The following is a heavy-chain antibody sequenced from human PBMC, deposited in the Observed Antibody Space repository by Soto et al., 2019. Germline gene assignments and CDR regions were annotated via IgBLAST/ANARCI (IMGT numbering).Heavy chain of an antibody. CDR3: ASYGDNFDY. V-gene: IGHV4-59*01. D-gene: IGHD4-17*01. Sequence: SETLSLTCTVAGGSISSYYWSWIRQPPGKGLEWIGYIYYSGSTNYNPSLKSRVTISVDTSKNQFSLKLSSVTAADTAVYYCASYGDNFDYWGQGTLVTVSS. CDR2: IYYSGST. J-gene: IGHJ4*02. CDR1: GGSISSYY.